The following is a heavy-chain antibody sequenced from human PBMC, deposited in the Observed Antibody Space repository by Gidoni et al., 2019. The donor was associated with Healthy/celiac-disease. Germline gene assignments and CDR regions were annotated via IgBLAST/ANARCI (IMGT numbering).Heavy chain of an antibody. CDR3: ARARYCSGGSCYRAGYLQH. CDR1: GYTFTSYD. CDR2: MNPNSGNT. D-gene: IGHD2-15*01. Sequence: QVQLVQSGAEVKKPGASVKVSCKASGYTFTSYDINWVRQATGQGLEWMGWMNPNSGNTGYAQKFQGRVTMTRNTSISTAYMELSSLRSEDTAVYYCARARYCSGGSCYRAGYLQHWGQGTLVTVSS. J-gene: IGHJ1*01. V-gene: IGHV1-8*01.